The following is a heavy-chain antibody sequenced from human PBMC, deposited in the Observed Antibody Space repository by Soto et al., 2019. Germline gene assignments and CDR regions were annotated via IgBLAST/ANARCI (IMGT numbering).Heavy chain of an antibody. V-gene: IGHV1-69*01. D-gene: IGHD5-12*01. CDR1: GGTFSSYA. Sequence: QVQLVQSGAEVKKPGSSVKVSCKASGGTFSSYAISWVRQAPGQGLEWMGGIIPIFGTANYAQKFQGRVTITADESTSTADMELSSLRSEDTAVYYCARDPDGYNPLVWYFDLWGRGTLVTVSS. CDR2: IIPIFGTA. J-gene: IGHJ2*01. CDR3: ARDPDGYNPLVWYFDL.